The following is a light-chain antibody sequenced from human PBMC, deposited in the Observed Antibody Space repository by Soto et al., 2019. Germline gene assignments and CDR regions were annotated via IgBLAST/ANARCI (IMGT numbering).Light chain of an antibody. V-gene: IGKV3-11*01. CDR1: QRIGNF. CDR3: QQRSSWPPIT. J-gene: IGKJ5*01. CDR2: DAA. Sequence: EIVLTQSPPIPSLPPSESATLSSRASQRIGNFFAWYQQQPGQPPRLLLFDAATRGAGGTPRFSGSGSGTYVTLTTRSLEPEDFAVYFCQQRSSWPPITFGQGTRVDIK.